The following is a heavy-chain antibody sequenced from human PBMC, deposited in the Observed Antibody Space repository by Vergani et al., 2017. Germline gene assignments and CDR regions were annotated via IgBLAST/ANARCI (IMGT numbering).Heavy chain of an antibody. CDR1: GFTSSYYG. D-gene: IGHD2-2*02. CDR3: ATIGYRRWGYYFDY. V-gene: IGHV3-30*03. CDR2: ISYDGTQK. Sequence: QVHLVESGGGVVQPGRSLRLSCVVSGFTSSYYGMHWVRQAPGKGLEWVAVISYDGTQKYYADSVKGRFTISRDNSKSTLYLQMNSLRTEDTAVYYCATIGYRRWGYYFDYWGQGILVTVSS. J-gene: IGHJ4*02.